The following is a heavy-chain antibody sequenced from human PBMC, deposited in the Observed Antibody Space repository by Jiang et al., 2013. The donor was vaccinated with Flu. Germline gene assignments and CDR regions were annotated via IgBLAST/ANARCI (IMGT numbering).Heavy chain of an antibody. J-gene: IGHJ4*02. CDR2: IYYRGST. Sequence: GPGLVKPSETLSLTCTVSGGSISSYYWSWIRQPPGKGLEWIGYIYYRGSTNYNPSLKSRVTISVDTSKNQLSLKLSSVTAADTAVYYCARLPNIAVSGTPPWYYFDFWGQGTLVTVSS. CDR1: GGSISSYY. V-gene: IGHV4-59*08. D-gene: IGHD6-19*01. CDR3: ARLPNIAVSGTPPWYYFDF.